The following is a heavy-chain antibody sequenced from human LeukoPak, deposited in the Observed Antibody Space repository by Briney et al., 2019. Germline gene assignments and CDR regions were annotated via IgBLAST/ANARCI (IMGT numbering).Heavy chain of an antibody. Sequence: SETLSLTCTVSGGSISSSSYCWGWIRQPPGKGLEWIGSIYYSGSTYYNPSLKSRVTISVDTSKNQFSLKLSSVTAADTAVYYCARAYDSSGLDYWGQGTLVTVSS. D-gene: IGHD3-22*01. V-gene: IGHV4-39*07. CDR2: IYYSGST. J-gene: IGHJ4*02. CDR3: ARAYDSSGLDY. CDR1: GGSISSSSYC.